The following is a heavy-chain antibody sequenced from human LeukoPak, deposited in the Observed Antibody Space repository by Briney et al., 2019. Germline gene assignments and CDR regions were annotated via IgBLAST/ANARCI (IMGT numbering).Heavy chain of an antibody. CDR1: GFTFSSYS. Sequence: PGGSLRLSCAASGFTFSSYSMNWVRQAPGKGLEWVSSISSSSSYIYYADSVKGRFTISRDNAKNSLYLQMNSLRAEDTAVYYCARSMQWLDDAFDIWGQGTMVTVSS. J-gene: IGHJ3*02. CDR3: ARSMQWLDDAFDI. CDR2: ISSSSSYI. V-gene: IGHV3-21*01. D-gene: IGHD6-19*01.